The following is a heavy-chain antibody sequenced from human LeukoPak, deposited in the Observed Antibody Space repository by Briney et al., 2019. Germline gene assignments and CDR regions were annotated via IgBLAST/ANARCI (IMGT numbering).Heavy chain of an antibody. Sequence: PGGSLRLSCAASGFTFSRYFMHWVRQAPGKGLEWVSSISSSSSYIYYADSIKGRFTISRDNAKNSLYLQMNSLRAEDTAVYYCARVGSSGSYNEDYWGQGTLVTVSS. V-gene: IGHV3-21*01. J-gene: IGHJ4*02. CDR3: ARVGSSGSYNEDY. CDR2: ISSSSSYI. D-gene: IGHD1-26*01. CDR1: GFTFSRYF.